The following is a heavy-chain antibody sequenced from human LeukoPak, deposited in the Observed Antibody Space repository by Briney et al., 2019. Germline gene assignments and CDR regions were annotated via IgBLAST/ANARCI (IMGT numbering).Heavy chain of an antibody. V-gene: IGHV4-39*01. J-gene: IGHJ4*02. CDR1: GGSISSSSYY. Sequence: PSETLSLTCTVSGGSISSSSYYWGWIRQPPGKGLEWIGSIYYSGSTYYNPSLKSRFTISVDTSKNQFSLKLSSVTAADTAVYYCARLSGYYYGLDYWGQGTLVTVSS. CDR2: IYYSGST. D-gene: IGHD3-22*01. CDR3: ARLSGYYYGLDY.